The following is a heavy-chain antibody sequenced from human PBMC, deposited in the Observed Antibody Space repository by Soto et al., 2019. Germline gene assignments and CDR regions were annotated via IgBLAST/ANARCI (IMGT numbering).Heavy chain of an antibody. CDR2: IYYSGST. J-gene: IGHJ5*02. Sequence: SETLSLTCTVSGGSISSYYGSWIRQPPGKGLEWIGYIYYSGSTNYNPSLKSRVTISVDTSKNQFSLKLSSVTAADTAVYYCARVGGYSYDWFDPWGQGTLVTVSS. CDR3: ARVGGYSYDWFDP. D-gene: IGHD5-18*01. V-gene: IGHV4-59*01. CDR1: GGSISSYY.